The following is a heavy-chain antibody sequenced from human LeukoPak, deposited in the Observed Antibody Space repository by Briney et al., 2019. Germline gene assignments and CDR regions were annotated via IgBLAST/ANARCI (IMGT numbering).Heavy chain of an antibody. CDR2: ISGTGSST. CDR1: GFTFSSYA. CDR3: AKHARRGWYANTFDF. Sequence: GGSLRLSCAASGFTFSSYAMTWVRQAPGKGLEWVSAISGTGSSTYYADSVNGRITISRDNSKNTLYLQMNSLRAEDTAVYYCAKHARRGWYANTFDFWGQGTLVTVSS. J-gene: IGHJ4*02. V-gene: IGHV3-23*01. D-gene: IGHD6-19*01.